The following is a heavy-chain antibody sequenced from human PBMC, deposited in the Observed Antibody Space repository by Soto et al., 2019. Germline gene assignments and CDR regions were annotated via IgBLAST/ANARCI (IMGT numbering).Heavy chain of an antibody. J-gene: IGHJ5*01. CDR3: ARDSGPQPYKLSHPKHWFDS. D-gene: IGHD3-10*01. V-gene: IGHV6-1*01. CDR2: TYYRSKWYN. Sequence: SQTLSLTCAISGDSVSSNSAAWNWIRQSPSRGLEWLGRTYYRSKWYNDYAVSVKSRITINPDTSKNQFSLQLNSVTPEDTAVYYCARDSGPQPYKLSHPKHWFDSWGQGTLVTVSS. CDR1: GDSVSSNSAA.